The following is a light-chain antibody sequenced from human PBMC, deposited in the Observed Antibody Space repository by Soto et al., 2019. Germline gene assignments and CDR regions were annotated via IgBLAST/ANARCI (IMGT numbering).Light chain of an antibody. V-gene: IGKV1-8*01. CDR3: QQYYDYPRT. CDR2: AAS. CDR1: QGISNY. J-gene: IGKJ1*01. Sequence: ALRMTQSPSSFSASTGDRVTITWRASQGISNYLAWYQQKPGKAPKLLIYAASTLQSGVPSRFSGSGSGTDFTLTISWLQSEDFATYYCQQYYDYPRTFGQGTKVEIK.